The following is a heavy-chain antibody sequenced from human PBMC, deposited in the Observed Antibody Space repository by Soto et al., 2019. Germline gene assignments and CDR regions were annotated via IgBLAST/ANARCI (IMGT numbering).Heavy chain of an antibody. D-gene: IGHD5-18*01. Sequence: QVQLVESGGGVVQPGRSLRLSCAASGFTFSSYGMHWVRQAPGKGLEWVAVISYDGSNKYYADSVKGRFTISRDNSKNTLYLQMNCLRAEDTAVYYCAKDIDTAMGHGIDPWGQGTLVTVSS. CDR3: AKDIDTAMGHGIDP. V-gene: IGHV3-30*18. J-gene: IGHJ5*02. CDR1: GFTFSSYG. CDR2: ISYDGSNK.